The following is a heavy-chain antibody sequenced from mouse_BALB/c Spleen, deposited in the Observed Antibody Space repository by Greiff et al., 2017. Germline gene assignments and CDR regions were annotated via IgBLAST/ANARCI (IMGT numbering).Heavy chain of an antibody. V-gene: IGHV1-5*01. Sequence: EVQLQQSGTVLARPGASVKMSCKASGYTFTSYWMHWVKQRPGQGLEWIGAIYPGNSDTSYNQKFKGKAKLTAVTSTSTAYMQLSSLTSEDSAVYYCARGGGNYGYAMDYWGQGTSVPVSS. CDR1: GYTFTSYW. J-gene: IGHJ4*01. CDR3: ARGGGNYGYAMDY. D-gene: IGHD2-1*01. CDR2: IYPGNSDT.